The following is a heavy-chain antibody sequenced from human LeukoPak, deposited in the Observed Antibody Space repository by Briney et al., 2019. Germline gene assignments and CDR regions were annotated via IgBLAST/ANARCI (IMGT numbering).Heavy chain of an antibody. J-gene: IGHJ4*02. CDR1: GFSFSNYA. Sequence: GGSLRLSCVASGFSFSNYAMTWVRQAPGKGLEWVSGISGSGGSTYYADSVRGRFTISRDNFKNTVDLQMSSLGAEDTAIYYCARTGVGGGYRFDHWGQGTLVTVSS. V-gene: IGHV3-23*01. CDR3: ARTGVGGGYRFDH. D-gene: IGHD1-26*01. CDR2: ISGSGGST.